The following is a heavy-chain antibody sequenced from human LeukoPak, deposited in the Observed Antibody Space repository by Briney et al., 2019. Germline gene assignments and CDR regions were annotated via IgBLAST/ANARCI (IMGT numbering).Heavy chain of an antibody. D-gene: IGHD3-22*01. CDR3: ARDHPTYYYDSSGYWEEVVRDY. J-gene: IGHJ4*02. CDR1: GFTFSSYS. Sequence: KAGGSLRLSCAASGFTFSSYSMNWVRQAPGKGLEWVSSINSSSSYIYYADSVKGRFTISRDNAKNSLYLQMNSLRAEDTAVYYCARDHPTYYYDSSGYWEEVVRDYWGQGTLVTVSS. V-gene: IGHV3-21*01. CDR2: INSSSSYI.